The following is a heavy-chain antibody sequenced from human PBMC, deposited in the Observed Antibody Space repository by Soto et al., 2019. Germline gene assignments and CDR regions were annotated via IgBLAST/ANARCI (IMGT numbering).Heavy chain of an antibody. CDR1: GYTFTSYD. D-gene: IGHD3-10*01. CDR2: MNPNSGNT. CDR3: ARGLGLLWFGEFYYYYYYMDV. J-gene: IGHJ6*03. Sequence: RASVKVSCKASGYTFTSYDINWVRQATGQGLEWMGWMNPNSGNTGYAQKFQGRVTMTRNTSISTAYMELSSLRSEDTAVYYCARGLGLLWFGEFYYYYYYMDVWGKGTTVTVSS. V-gene: IGHV1-8*01.